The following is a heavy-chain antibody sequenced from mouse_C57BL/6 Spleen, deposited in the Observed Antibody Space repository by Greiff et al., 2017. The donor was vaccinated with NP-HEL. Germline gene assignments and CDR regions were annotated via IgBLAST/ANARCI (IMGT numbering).Heavy chain of an antibody. D-gene: IGHD1-1*01. CDR3: TRVRIITTVRYFDY. CDR2: ISSGGDYI. V-gene: IGHV5-9-1*02. J-gene: IGHJ2*01. Sequence: EVHLVESGEGLVKPGGSLKLSCAASGFTFSSYAMSWVRQTPEKRLEWVAYISSGGDYIYYADTVKGRFTISRDNARNNLYLQMSSLKSEDTAMYYCTRVRIITTVRYFDYWGQGTTLTVSS. CDR1: GFTFSSYA.